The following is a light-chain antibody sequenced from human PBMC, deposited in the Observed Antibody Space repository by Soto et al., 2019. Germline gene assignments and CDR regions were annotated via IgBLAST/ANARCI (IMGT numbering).Light chain of an antibody. CDR3: CSYAGSSTLRV. CDR2: EVS. V-gene: IGLV2-23*02. Sequence: QSVLTQPASVSGSPGQSITISCTGTSSDVGSYNLVSWYQQHTGKAPKLMIYEVSKRPSGVSNRFSGSKSGNTASLTISGLQAEDEADYYCCSYAGSSTLRVFGTGTKVTVL. CDR1: SSDVGSYNL. J-gene: IGLJ1*01.